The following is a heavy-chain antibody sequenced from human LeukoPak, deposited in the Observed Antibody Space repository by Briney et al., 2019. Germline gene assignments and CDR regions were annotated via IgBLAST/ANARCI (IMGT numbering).Heavy chain of an antibody. CDR2: IKYDGREK. CDR3: ARGLRYFDWLLSTAFDY. Sequence: GGSLRLSCAATGFTFSNYWMSWFRQAPGKGLEWVANIKYDGREKQYVDSVKGRFTISRDNAKNTLYLQMNSLRAEDTAVYYCARGLRYFDWLLSTAFDYWGQGTLVTVSS. D-gene: IGHD3-9*01. J-gene: IGHJ4*02. CDR1: GFTFSNYW. V-gene: IGHV3-7*01.